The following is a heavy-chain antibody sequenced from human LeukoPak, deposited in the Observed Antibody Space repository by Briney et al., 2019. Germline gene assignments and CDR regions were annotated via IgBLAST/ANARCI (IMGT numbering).Heavy chain of an antibody. V-gene: IGHV1-3*01. CDR3: ARLTTVTTDFDY. Sequence: ASVKVPCKASGYTFSNHAIHWVRQAPGQGLEWMGWIDAGNGDTKYSQTFHGRLTITRDTSASKTYMWLRSLRSEDTAVYHCARLTTVTTDFDYWGQGTLVTVSS. CDR2: IDAGNGDT. CDR1: GYTFSNHA. J-gene: IGHJ4*02. D-gene: IGHD4-17*01.